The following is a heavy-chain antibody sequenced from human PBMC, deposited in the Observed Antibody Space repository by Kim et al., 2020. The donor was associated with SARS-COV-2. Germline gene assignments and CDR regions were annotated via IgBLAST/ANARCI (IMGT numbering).Heavy chain of an antibody. J-gene: IGHJ6*02. Sequence: GGSLRLSCAASGFTFSSYAMHWVRQAPGKGLEWVAVISYDGSNKYYADSVKGRFTISRDNSKNTLYLQMNSLRAEDTAVYYCARDVRRIAAAGYYYYYYGMDVWGQGTTVTVSS. D-gene: IGHD6-13*01. CDR1: GFTFSSYA. V-gene: IGHV3-30*04. CDR3: ARDVRRIAAAGYYYYYYGMDV. CDR2: ISYDGSNK.